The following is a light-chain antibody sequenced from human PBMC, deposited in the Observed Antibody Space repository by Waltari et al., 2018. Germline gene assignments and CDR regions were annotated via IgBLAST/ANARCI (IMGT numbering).Light chain of an antibody. V-gene: IGKV2-28*01. CDR3: MQVLQPPLT. Sequence: DIVMTQSPRSLPVTPGEPASIPCRSSQSLQNHIGDNYLDWYLQKPGQSPQLLIYLGSNRASGVPDRFSGSGSGTDFTLKISRVEAEDVGVYYCMQVLQPPLTLGGGTNVEIK. J-gene: IGKJ4*01. CDR1: QSLQNHIGDNY. CDR2: LGS.